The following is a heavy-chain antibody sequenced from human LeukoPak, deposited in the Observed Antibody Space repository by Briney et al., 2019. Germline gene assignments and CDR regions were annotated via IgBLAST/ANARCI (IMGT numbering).Heavy chain of an antibody. Sequence: GGSLRLSCAASGFTFNTYWMHWVRQAPGKGLVWVARVNREGTTTAYADSVKGRFIISRDNSKNTLYLQMNNLRAEDTAVYYCARDSDWILFDYWGQGTPVTVSS. V-gene: IGHV3-74*03. D-gene: IGHD2-2*03. J-gene: IGHJ4*02. CDR2: VNREGTTT. CDR1: GFTFNTYW. CDR3: ARDSDWILFDY.